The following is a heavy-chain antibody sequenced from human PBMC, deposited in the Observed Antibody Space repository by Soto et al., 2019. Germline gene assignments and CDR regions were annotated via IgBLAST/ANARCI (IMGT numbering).Heavy chain of an antibody. CDR3: TTTVGMTMIVVVGYYYGMDV. CDR2: IKSKTDGGTT. D-gene: IGHD3-22*01. CDR1: GFTFSNAW. Sequence: PGGSLRLSCAASGFTFSNAWMSWVRQAPGKGLEWVGRIKSKTDGGTTDYAAPVKGRFTISRHDSKNTLYLQMNGLKTEDTAVYHCTTTVGMTMIVVVGYYYGMDVWGPGNPVTVSS. J-gene: IGHJ6*02. V-gene: IGHV3-15*01.